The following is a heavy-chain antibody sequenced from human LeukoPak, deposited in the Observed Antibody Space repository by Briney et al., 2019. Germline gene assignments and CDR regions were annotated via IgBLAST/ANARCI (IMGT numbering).Heavy chain of an antibody. CDR1: GYTLTGYY. CDR2: INPNSGGT. D-gene: IGHD3-10*01. CDR3: ARDGVRISNWFDP. J-gene: IGHJ5*02. V-gene: IGHV1-2*02. Sequence: ASVKVSCKASGYTLTGYYMHWVRQAPGQGLEWMGWINPNSGGTNYAQKFQGRVTMTRDTSISTAYMELSRLRSDDTAVYYCARDGVRISNWFDPWGQGTLVTVSS.